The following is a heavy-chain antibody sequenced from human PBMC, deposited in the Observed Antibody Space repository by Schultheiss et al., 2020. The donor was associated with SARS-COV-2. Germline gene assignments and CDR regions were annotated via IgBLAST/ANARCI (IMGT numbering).Heavy chain of an antibody. V-gene: IGHV1-18*01. CDR3: AREVPAAIIYYGMDV. Sequence: ASVKVSCKASGYTFTSYGISWVRQAPGQGLEWMGWMNPNSGNTGYAQKLQGRVTMTTDTSTSTAYMELRSLRSDDTAVYYCAREVPAAIIYYGMDVWGQGTTVTVSS. D-gene: IGHD2-2*02. CDR2: MNPNSGNT. J-gene: IGHJ6*02. CDR1: GYTFTSYG.